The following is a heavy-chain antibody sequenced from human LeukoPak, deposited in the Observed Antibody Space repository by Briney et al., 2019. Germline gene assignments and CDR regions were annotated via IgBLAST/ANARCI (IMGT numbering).Heavy chain of an antibody. V-gene: IGHV4-34*01. CDR2: INHSGST. D-gene: IGHD4-17*01. Sequence: SETLSLTCAVYGGSFSGYCWSWIRQPPGKGLEWIGEINHSGSTNYNPSLKSRVTISVDTSKNQFSLKLSSVTAADTAVYYCARSTVTTFFDYWGQGTLVTVSS. J-gene: IGHJ4*02. CDR3: ARSTVTTFFDY. CDR1: GGSFSGYC.